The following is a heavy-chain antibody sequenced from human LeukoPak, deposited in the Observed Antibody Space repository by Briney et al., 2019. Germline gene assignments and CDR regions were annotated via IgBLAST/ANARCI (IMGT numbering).Heavy chain of an antibody. CDR3: ARDDSRGFAY. D-gene: IGHD2-21*01. V-gene: IGHV3-74*01. J-gene: IGHJ4*02. CDR2: INTDGSST. Sequence: GGSLRLSCAASGFTFSSYWMHWLRQAPGKGLVWVSRINTDGSSTTYAYSVKGRFTIPRDNAKNTLYLQMDRLRAEDTAVYYCARDDSRGFAYWGQGTLVTVSS. CDR1: GFTFSSYW.